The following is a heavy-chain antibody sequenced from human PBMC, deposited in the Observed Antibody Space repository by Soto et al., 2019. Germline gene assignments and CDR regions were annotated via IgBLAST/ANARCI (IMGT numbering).Heavy chain of an antibody. D-gene: IGHD4-17*01. CDR1: GFTFSNAW. CDR2: IKSKTDGGTT. J-gene: IGHJ6*02. CDR3: TTVLPYGDSQYYYYYGMDV. Sequence: GGSLRLSCAASGFTFSNAWMNWVRQAPGKGLEWVGRIKSKTDGGTTDYAAPVKGRFTISRDDSKNTLYLQMNSLKTEDTAVYYCTTVLPYGDSQYYYYYGMDVWGQGTTVTVSS. V-gene: IGHV3-15*07.